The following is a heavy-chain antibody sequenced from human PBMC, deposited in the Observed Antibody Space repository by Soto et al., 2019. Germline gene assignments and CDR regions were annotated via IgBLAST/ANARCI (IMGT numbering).Heavy chain of an antibody. CDR2: IKSKTDGGTT. Sequence: VRLSCAASGFTFSNAWMSWVRQAPGKGLEWVGRIKSKTDGGTTDYAAPVKGRFTISRDDSKNTLYLQMNSLKTEDTAVYYCTTGNDFWSGYTDYWGQGTLVTVSS. J-gene: IGHJ4*02. CDR1: GFTFSNAW. CDR3: TTGNDFWSGYTDY. D-gene: IGHD3-3*01. V-gene: IGHV3-15*01.